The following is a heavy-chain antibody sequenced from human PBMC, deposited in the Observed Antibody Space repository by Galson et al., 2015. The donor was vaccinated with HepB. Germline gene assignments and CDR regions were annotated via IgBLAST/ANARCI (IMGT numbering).Heavy chain of an antibody. CDR3: ARDLSGSGTFLVYYYGMDV. V-gene: IGHV3-48*03. J-gene: IGHJ6*02. CDR1: GFTFSNFQ. D-gene: IGHD3-10*01. CDR2: ISSRETA. Sequence: SLRLSCAASGFTFSNFQMNWVRQAPGKGLEWISYISSRETAYYADSVKGRFSISRDTAKNSLYLQMNSLRAEDTAVYYCARDLSGSGTFLVYYYGMDVWGQGTTVTVSS.